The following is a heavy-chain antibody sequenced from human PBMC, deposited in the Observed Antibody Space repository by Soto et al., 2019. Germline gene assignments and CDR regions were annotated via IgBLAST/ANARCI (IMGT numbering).Heavy chain of an antibody. V-gene: IGHV4-30-2*01. CDR3: ARAWSWNWFDP. CDR1: GGSISSGGYA. J-gene: IGHJ5*02. CDR2: IYHSGST. D-gene: IGHD1-26*01. Sequence: TLSLTCAVSGGSISSGGYAWIWIRQPPGKGREGIGYIYHSGSTYYNPSLKTRVTISVDRATNQFSLKLGSVTAADRAVYHCARAWSWNWFDPWGQGTLVTVSS.